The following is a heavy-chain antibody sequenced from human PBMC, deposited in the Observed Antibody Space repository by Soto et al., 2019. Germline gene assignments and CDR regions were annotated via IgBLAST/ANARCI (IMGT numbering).Heavy chain of an antibody. CDR1: GYTFTYRY. CDR3: ARFVRFLEWLFKRAAGYYYYVMDV. Sequence: GASVKVSCKASGYTFTYRYLHWVRQAPGQALEWMGWITPFNGNTNYAQKFQDRVTITRDRSMSTAYMELSSLRSEDTAMYYCARFVRFLEWLFKRAAGYYYYVMDVWGQGTTVTVSS. V-gene: IGHV1-45*02. J-gene: IGHJ6*02. CDR2: ITPFNGNT. D-gene: IGHD3-3*01.